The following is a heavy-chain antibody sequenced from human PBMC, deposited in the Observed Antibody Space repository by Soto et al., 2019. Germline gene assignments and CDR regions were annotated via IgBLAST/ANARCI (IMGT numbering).Heavy chain of an antibody. D-gene: IGHD5-12*01. J-gene: IGHJ6*02. CDR2: IYYSGST. CDR3: ARDRGDGYNYFYYGMDV. CDR1: GGFTRGYY. V-gene: IGHV4-59*01. Sequence: SETLSLTCTVSGGFTRGYYWSWIRQPPGKGLEWIGYIYYSGSTNYNPSLKSRVTISVDTSKNQFSLKLSSVTAADTAVYYCARDRGDGYNYFYYGMDVWGQGTTVTVSS.